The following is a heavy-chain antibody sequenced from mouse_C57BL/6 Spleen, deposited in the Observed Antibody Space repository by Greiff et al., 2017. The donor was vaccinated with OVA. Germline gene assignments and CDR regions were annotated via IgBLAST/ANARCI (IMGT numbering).Heavy chain of an antibody. CDR2: IYPGSGST. J-gene: IGHJ2*01. CDR1: GYTFTSYW. D-gene: IGHD1-1*01. V-gene: IGHV1-55*01. CDR3: ARNYGSSYVGNFDY. Sequence: VQLQQSGAELVKPGASVKMSCKASGYTFTSYWITWVKQRPGQGLEWIGDIYPGSGSTNYNEKFKSKATLTVDTSSSTAYMQLSSLTSEDSAVYYCARNYGSSYVGNFDYWGQGTTLTVSS.